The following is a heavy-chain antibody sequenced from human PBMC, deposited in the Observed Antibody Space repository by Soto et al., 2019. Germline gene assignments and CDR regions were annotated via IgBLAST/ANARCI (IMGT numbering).Heavy chain of an antibody. J-gene: IGHJ3*02. Sequence: SVKVSCKASGGTYSSYTISWVRQANGQGLEWMGRIIPILGIANYAQKFQGRVTITADKSTSTAYMELSSLRSEDTAVYYCANLYGDYEGVHAFDIWGQGTMVTVSS. V-gene: IGHV1-69*02. D-gene: IGHD4-17*01. CDR3: ANLYGDYEGVHAFDI. CDR1: GGTYSSYT. CDR2: IIPILGIA.